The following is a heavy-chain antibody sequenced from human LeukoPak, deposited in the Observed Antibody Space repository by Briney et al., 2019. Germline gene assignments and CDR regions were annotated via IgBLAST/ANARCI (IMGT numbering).Heavy chain of an antibody. Sequence: SETLSLTCTVSGYSISSGYYWGWIRQPPGKGLEWIGSIYHSGSTYYNPSLKSRVTISVDTSKNQFSLKLSSVTAADTAVYYCARVNYYDSSGSEAYEDYWGQGTLVPVSS. CDR1: GYSISSGYY. V-gene: IGHV4-38-2*02. J-gene: IGHJ4*02. CDR2: IYHSGST. D-gene: IGHD3-22*01. CDR3: ARVNYYDSSGSEAYEDY.